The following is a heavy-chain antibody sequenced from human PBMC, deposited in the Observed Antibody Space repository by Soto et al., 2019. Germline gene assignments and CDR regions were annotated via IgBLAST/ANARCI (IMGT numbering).Heavy chain of an antibody. CDR3: AREVRGGFTGIFDQ. Sequence: QVQLQGSGPGQVKPSETLSLTYTVSGDSISDYFYWSWIRQPAGQGLELIGRIYTDGTNKYNPSLKSRVTLSLDKSKNQFSLRLSSVTAADTAVYYFAREVRGGFTGIFDQWGRGSRVTVSS. V-gene: IGHV4-4*07. D-gene: IGHD2-15*01. J-gene: IGHJ4*02. CDR1: GDSISDYFY. CDR2: IYTDGTN.